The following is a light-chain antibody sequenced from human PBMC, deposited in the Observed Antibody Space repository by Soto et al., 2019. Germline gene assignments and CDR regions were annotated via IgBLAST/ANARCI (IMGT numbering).Light chain of an antibody. CDR2: DVS. CDR1: SSDVGGYNY. V-gene: IGLV2-14*01. J-gene: IGLJ1*01. CDR3: SSYTSSSSYV. Sequence: QSVVTQPASVSGTPGQSITVSWTGTSSDVGGYNYVSWYQQHPGKAPKLMIYDVSNRPSGVSNRFSGSKSGNTASLTISGLQAEDEADYYCSSYTSSSSYVFGTGTKVTLL.